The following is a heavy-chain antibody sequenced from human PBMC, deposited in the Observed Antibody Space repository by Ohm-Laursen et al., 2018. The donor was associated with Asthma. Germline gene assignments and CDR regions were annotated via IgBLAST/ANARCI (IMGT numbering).Heavy chain of an antibody. V-gene: IGHV4-59*01. CDR3: ARGPMHDYYFDT. Sequence: SETLSLTCTVSGGSISSYYWSWIRQPPGKGLEWIGYIYYSGSTNYNPSLKSRVTISVDTSKNQFSLKLSSVTAADTAVYYCARGPMHDYYFDTWGQGTLVTVSS. J-gene: IGHJ4*02. D-gene: IGHD1-1*01. CDR2: IYYSGST. CDR1: GGSISSYY.